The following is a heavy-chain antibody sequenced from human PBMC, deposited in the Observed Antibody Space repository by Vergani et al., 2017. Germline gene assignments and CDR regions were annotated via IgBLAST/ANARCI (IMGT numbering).Heavy chain of an antibody. J-gene: IGHJ2*01. CDR3: AGREFKTGPYWYFDL. Sequence: QLQLQESGPGLVKPSETLSLTCTVSGGSISSSSYYWGWIRQPPGKGLEWIGSIDYSGSTYYNPSLKSRVTISGDTSKNQFSLKLSSVTAAGTAVYYCAGREFKTGPYWYFDLWGRGTLVTVSS. CDR2: IDYSGST. V-gene: IGHV4-39*07. D-gene: IGHD3-10*01. CDR1: GGSISSSSYY.